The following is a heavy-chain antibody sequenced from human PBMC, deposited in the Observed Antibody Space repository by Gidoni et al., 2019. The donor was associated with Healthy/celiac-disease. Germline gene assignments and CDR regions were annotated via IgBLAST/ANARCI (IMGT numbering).Heavy chain of an antibody. D-gene: IGHD3-10*01. V-gene: IGHV3-15*01. J-gene: IGHJ4*02. CDR3: NTDQGEAYGFDY. CDR1: GFTFSNAW. CDR2: IKSKTDGGTT. Sequence: EVHLVESGGGLLMPGGSFILSCPASGFTFSNAWMRWVRQAPGKGLEWVGRIKSKTDGGTTDYAAPVKGRFTISRDDSKNTLYLQMNSLKTEDTAVYYCNTDQGEAYGFDYWGQGTLVTVSS.